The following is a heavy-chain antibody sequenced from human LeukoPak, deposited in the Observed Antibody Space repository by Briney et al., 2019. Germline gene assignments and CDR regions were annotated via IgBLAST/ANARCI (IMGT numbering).Heavy chain of an antibody. Sequence: SETLSLTCTVSGGSISSYYWSWIRQPPGKGLEWIGYIYYSGSTNYNPSLKSRVTISVDTSKNQFSLKLSSVAAADTAVYYCARDQAYYDFWSGSDAFDIWGQGTMVTVSS. CDR2: IYYSGST. V-gene: IGHV4-59*01. CDR3: ARDQAYYDFWSGSDAFDI. J-gene: IGHJ3*02. D-gene: IGHD3-3*01. CDR1: GGSISSYY.